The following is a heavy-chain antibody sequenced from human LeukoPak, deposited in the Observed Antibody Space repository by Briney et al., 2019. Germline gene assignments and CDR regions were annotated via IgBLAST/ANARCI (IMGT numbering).Heavy chain of an antibody. CDR3: TVHSNTKGLDY. CDR1: GFTFSSYA. D-gene: IGHD4-11*01. Sequence: PGRSLRLSCAASGFTFSSYAMHWVRQAPGKGLEWVAVISYDGSNKYYADSVKGRFTISRDNSKDTLYLQMNSLRAEDTAVYYCTVHSNTKGLDYWGQGTLVTVSS. CDR2: ISYDGSNK. J-gene: IGHJ4*02. V-gene: IGHV3-30-3*01.